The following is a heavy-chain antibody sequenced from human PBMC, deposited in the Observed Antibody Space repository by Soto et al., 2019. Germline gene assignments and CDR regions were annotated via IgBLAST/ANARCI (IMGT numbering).Heavy chain of an antibody. J-gene: IGHJ6*02. CDR3: VRDSSSWFYYYYGMDV. D-gene: IGHD6-13*01. CDR2: ISSYNDNT. Sequence: GASVKVSCKASVYIFTNFGISWVRQAPGQGLEWMGWISSYNDNTHYTQKHQGRVSMTTETSTSTAYMDLRSLRSDDTAIYYCVRDSSSWFYYYYGMDVWGQGTTVTVSS. CDR1: VYIFTNFG. V-gene: IGHV1-18*01.